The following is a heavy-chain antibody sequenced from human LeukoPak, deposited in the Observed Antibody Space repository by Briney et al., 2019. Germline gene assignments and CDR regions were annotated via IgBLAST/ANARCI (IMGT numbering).Heavy chain of an antibody. J-gene: IGHJ4*02. Sequence: PSETLSLTCTVSGDSISTSNSYWGWIRQPPGKGLEWIGSIYYSGSTYYDPSLKSRVTISVDTSKNQFSLKLSSVTAADTAVYYCARARPRSGSRYYFDYWGQGTLVTVSS. D-gene: IGHD6-25*01. CDR3: ARARPRSGSRYYFDY. CDR1: GDSISTSNSY. V-gene: IGHV4-39*07. CDR2: IYYSGST.